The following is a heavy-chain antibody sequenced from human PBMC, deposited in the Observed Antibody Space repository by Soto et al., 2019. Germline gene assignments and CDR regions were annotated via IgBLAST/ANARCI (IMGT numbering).Heavy chain of an antibody. CDR1: GYTFTGYY. J-gene: IGHJ4*02. Sequence: GAAVKVSCKASGYTFTGYYMHWVRQAPGQGLEWMGWINPNSGGTNYAQKFQGWVTMTRDTSISTAYMELSRLRSDDTAVYYCARDATPNGLPYDSSGYAYWGQGTLLPVSS. CDR3: ARDATPNGLPYDSSGYAY. CDR2: INPNSGGT. V-gene: IGHV1-2*04. D-gene: IGHD3-22*01.